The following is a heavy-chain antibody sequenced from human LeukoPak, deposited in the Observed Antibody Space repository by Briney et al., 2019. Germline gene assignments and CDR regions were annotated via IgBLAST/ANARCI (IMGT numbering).Heavy chain of an antibody. Sequence: GGSLRLSCAASGFTFSSYWMSWVRQAPGKGLEWVANIKQDGSEKYYVDSVKGRFTISRDNAKNSLNLQMNSQRADDTAVYYCARGIGSSSWPLALWGQGTLVTVSS. CDR2: IKQDGSEK. CDR3: ARGIGSSSWPLAL. D-gene: IGHD6-13*01. CDR1: GFTFSSYW. V-gene: IGHV3-7*01. J-gene: IGHJ4*02.